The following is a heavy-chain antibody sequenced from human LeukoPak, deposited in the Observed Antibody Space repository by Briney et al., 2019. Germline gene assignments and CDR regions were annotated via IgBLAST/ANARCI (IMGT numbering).Heavy chain of an antibody. CDR1: GGSISSSNW. V-gene: IGHV4-4*02. J-gene: IGHJ4*02. Sequence: SGTLSLTCAVSGGSISSSNWWSWVRQPPGKGLEWIGEIYHSGSTNYNPSLKSRVTISVDKSKNQFSPKLSSVTAADTAVYYCARATRAYGSGRKFDYWGQGTLVTVSS. D-gene: IGHD3-10*01. CDR3: ARATRAYGSGRKFDY. CDR2: IYHSGST.